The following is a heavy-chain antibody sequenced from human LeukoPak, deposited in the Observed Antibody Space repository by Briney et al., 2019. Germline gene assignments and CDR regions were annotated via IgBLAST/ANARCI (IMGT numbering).Heavy chain of an antibody. CDR1: GFTFSSYE. CDR3: ASNSWLALDY. D-gene: IGHD6-13*01. CDR2: ISSSGSTM. V-gene: IGHV3-48*03. J-gene: IGHJ4*02. Sequence: GGSLRLSCAASGFTFSSYEMNWVRQAPGKGLEWISYISSSGSTMYYADSVKGRFTISRDNAKNSLYLQMNSLRAEDTAIYFCASNSWLALDYWGQGTLVTVSS.